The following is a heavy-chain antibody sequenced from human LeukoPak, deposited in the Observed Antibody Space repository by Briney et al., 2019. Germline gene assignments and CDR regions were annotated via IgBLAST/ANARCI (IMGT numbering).Heavy chain of an antibody. D-gene: IGHD4-17*01. V-gene: IGHV3-9*01. J-gene: IGHJ6*03. CDR2: ISWNSGSI. Sequence: GGSLRLSCAASGFTFDDYAMHWVRQAPGKGLEWVSGISWNSGSIGYADSVKGRSTISRDNAKNSLYLQMNSLRAEDTALYYCAKADGRYYYYDMDVWGKGTTVTVSS. CDR1: GFTFDDYA. CDR3: AKADGRYYYYDMDV.